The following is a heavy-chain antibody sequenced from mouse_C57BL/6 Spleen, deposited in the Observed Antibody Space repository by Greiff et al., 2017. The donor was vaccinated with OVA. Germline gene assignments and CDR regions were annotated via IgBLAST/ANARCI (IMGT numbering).Heavy chain of an antibody. Sequence: EVMLVESGGGLVKPGGSLKLSCAASGFTFSSYAMSWVRQTPEKRLEWVATISDGGSYTYYPDNVKGRFTISRDNAKNNLYLQMSHLKSEDTAMYYCARDQGGTGYFDVWGTGTTVTVSS. J-gene: IGHJ1*03. V-gene: IGHV5-4*01. CDR1: GFTFSSYA. CDR2: ISDGGSYT. CDR3: ARDQGGTGYFDV. D-gene: IGHD4-1*01.